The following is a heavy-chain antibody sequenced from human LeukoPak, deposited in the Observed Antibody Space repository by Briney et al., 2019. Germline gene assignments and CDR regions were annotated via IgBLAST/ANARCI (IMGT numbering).Heavy chain of an antibody. CDR1: GYTFTSYY. CDR2: INPSGGST. Sequence: ASVKVSCKASGYTFTSYYMHWVRQAPGQGLEWMGIINPSGGSTSYAQKFQGRVTMTRDMSTSTVYMELSSLRSEDTAVYYCARDTGVGAFDIWGQGTMVTVSS. CDR3: ARDTGVGAFDI. J-gene: IGHJ3*02. V-gene: IGHV1-46*01. D-gene: IGHD4-23*01.